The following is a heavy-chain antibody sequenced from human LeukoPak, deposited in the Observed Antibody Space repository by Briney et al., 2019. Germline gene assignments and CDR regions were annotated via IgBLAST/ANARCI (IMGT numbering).Heavy chain of an antibody. Sequence: ASMKVSCKASGYTFTGYYMHWVRQAPGQGLEWMGWINPNSGGTNYAQKFQGRVTMTRDTSISTAYMELSRLRSDDTAVYYCAASSGYDLGLDYWGQGTLVTVSS. CDR3: AASSGYDLGLDY. CDR2: INPNSGGT. D-gene: IGHD3-22*01. V-gene: IGHV1-2*02. CDR1: GYTFTGYY. J-gene: IGHJ4*02.